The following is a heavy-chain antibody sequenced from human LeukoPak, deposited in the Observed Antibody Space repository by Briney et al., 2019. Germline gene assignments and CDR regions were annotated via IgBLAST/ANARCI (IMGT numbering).Heavy chain of an antibody. J-gene: IGHJ1*01. CDR2: MNPNSGNT. Sequence: ASVKVSCKASGYTFTSYDINWGRQATGQGHEWMGWMNPNSGNTGYAQKFQVRVTMTRNTSISTAYMELSSLRSEDAAVYYCARGLGLSSRWYNYEYFQHWGQGTLVSVSS. D-gene: IGHD6-13*01. CDR3: ARGLGLSSRWYNYEYFQH. CDR1: GYTFTSYD. V-gene: IGHV1-8*01.